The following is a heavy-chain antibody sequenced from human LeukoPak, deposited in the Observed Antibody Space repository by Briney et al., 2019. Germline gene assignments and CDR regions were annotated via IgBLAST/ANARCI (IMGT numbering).Heavy chain of an antibody. CDR3: ASLGVLDTAMVQDYYYGMDV. CDR2: INHSGST. D-gene: IGHD5-18*01. V-gene: IGHV4-34*01. Sequence: PSETLSLTCAVYGVSFSGYYWSWIRQPPGNGLEWSGEINHSGSTNYNPSLKSRVAISVDTSQIQLSLKLSSVTAADTAVYYCASLGVLDTAMVQDYYYGMDVWGQGTTVTVSS. CDR1: GVSFSGYY. J-gene: IGHJ6*02.